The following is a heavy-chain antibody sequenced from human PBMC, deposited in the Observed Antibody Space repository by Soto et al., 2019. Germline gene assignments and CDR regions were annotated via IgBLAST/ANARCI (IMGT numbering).Heavy chain of an antibody. D-gene: IGHD1-26*01. Sequence: QVQLVESGGGVVQPGMSLSLSCAASGFTFSNYGMHWVRQAPGKGLEWVTLISNDGSNKFYADSVKGRFTISRDNSKNTLYLQMTGLKTEDTAVYYCAKDGADTGTYNFDYWGQGTLVTVSS. V-gene: IGHV3-30*18. J-gene: IGHJ4*02. CDR3: AKDGADTGTYNFDY. CDR1: GFTFSNYG. CDR2: ISNDGSNK.